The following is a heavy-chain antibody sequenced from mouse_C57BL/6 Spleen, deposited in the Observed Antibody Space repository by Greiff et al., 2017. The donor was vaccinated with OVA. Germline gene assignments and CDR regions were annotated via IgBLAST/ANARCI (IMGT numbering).Heavy chain of an antibody. CDR3: ARKGYYGSSLYYFDY. CDR2: IYPRDGST. V-gene: IGHV1-85*01. CDR1: GYTFTSYD. Sequence: VQLQQSGPELVKPGASVKLSCTASGYTFTSYDINWVKQRPGQGLEWIGWIYPRDGSTKYNEKFKGKATLTVDTSSSTAYMELHSLTSEDSAVYFCARKGYYGSSLYYFDYWGQGTTLTVSS. D-gene: IGHD1-1*01. J-gene: IGHJ2*01.